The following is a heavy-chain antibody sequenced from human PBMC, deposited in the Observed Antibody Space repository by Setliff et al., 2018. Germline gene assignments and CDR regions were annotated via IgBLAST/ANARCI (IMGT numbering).Heavy chain of an antibody. Sequence: LSLTCTVSGGSISSSSYYWGWIRQPPGKGLEWIGSIYYSGSTYYNPSLKSRVTISVDTSKNQSSLKLSSVTAADTAVYYCARETTYSSSWYGWFDPWGQGTLVTVSS. CDR1: GGSISSSSYY. J-gene: IGHJ5*02. CDR3: ARETTYSSSWYGWFDP. V-gene: IGHV4-39*07. CDR2: IYYSGST. D-gene: IGHD6-13*01.